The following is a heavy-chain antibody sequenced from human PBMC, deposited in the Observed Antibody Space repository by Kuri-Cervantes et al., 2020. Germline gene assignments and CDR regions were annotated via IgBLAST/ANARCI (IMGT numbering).Heavy chain of an antibody. CDR1: GFTFGDYG. D-gene: IGHD6-19*01. CDR3: ARVVAGNSLGWFDP. J-gene: IGHJ5*02. V-gene: IGHV3-20*04. Sequence: GESLKISCAASGFTFGDYGMSWVRQVPGKGLEWVSNINWNGGRTGYADSVKGRFTISRDNAKNSLYLQMNSLRAEDTALYYCARVVAGNSLGWFDPWGQGTLVTVSS. CDR2: INWNGGRT.